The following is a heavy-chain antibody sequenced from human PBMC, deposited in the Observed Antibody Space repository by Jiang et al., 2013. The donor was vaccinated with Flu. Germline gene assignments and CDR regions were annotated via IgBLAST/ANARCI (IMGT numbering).Heavy chain of an antibody. Sequence: GAEVKKPGASVKVSCKASGYTFTSYGISWVRQAPGQRLEWMGWINAGNGNTKYSQKFQGRVTITRDTSASTAYMELSSLRSEDTAVYYCARGGIVATIRKWGGDTNPYYYGMDVWGQGTTVTVSS. CDR1: GYTFTSYG. CDR3: ARGGIVATIRKWGGDTNPYYYGMDV. D-gene: IGHD5-12*01. V-gene: IGHV1-3*01. CDR2: INAGNGNT. J-gene: IGHJ6*02.